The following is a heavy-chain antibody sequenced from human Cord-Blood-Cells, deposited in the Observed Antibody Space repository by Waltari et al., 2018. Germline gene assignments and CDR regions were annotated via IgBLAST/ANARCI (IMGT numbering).Heavy chain of an antibody. J-gene: IGHJ4*02. CDR3: ARDIPLSGYSYCYPYFDY. V-gene: IGHV1-2*02. CDR1: GYTFNGYY. D-gene: IGHD5-18*01. Sequence: QVQLVQSGAEVKKPGASVKVSCKASGYTFNGYYMHWVRQSPGQGLEWMGWINPNSGGTNYAQKFQGRVTMTSDTSISTAYMELSRLRSDDTAVYYCARDIPLSGYSYCYPYFDYWGQGTLVTVSS. CDR2: INPNSGGT.